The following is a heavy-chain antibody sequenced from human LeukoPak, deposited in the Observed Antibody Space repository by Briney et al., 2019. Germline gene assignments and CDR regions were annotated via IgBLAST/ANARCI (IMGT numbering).Heavy chain of an antibody. Sequence: SETLSLTCTVSDGSISGYYWSWIRQPPGEALEWIGYIHYSGSTNYNPSLKSRVTISVDTSKNHFSLKLSSVTAADTAVYYCARLISGVGYFDFWGQGTLVTVSS. V-gene: IGHV4-59*08. D-gene: IGHD3-10*01. CDR1: DGSISGYY. J-gene: IGHJ4*02. CDR2: IHYSGST. CDR3: ARLISGVGYFDF.